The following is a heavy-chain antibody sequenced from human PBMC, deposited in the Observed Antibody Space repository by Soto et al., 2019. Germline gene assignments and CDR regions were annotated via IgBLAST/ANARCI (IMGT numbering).Heavy chain of an antibody. CDR3: ARLFRDYDFWSGYSGYYYGMDV. CDR1: GGSISSSSYY. J-gene: IGHJ6*02. Sequence: SETLSLTCTVSGGSISSSSYYWGWIRQPPGKGLEWIGSIYYSGSTYYNPSLKSRVTISVDTSKNQFSLKLSSVTAADTAVYYCARLFRDYDFWSGYSGYYYGMDVWGQGTTVT. V-gene: IGHV4-39*01. D-gene: IGHD3-3*01. CDR2: IYYSGST.